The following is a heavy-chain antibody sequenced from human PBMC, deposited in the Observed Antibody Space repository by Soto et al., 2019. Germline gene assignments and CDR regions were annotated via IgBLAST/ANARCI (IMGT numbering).Heavy chain of an antibody. Sequence: EVRLVDSGGGLVQPGGSLRLSCEASGLTLRVYWMHWVRQAPGKGLEWVSRIDRDGSGTSYADSVKGRFTIFRDNAKNTVSLQMNSLRVEDTAVYYCGKDMGRDGYIEYWGQGTLVTVSS. CDR2: IDRDGSGT. V-gene: IGHV3-74*01. CDR1: GLTLRVYW. J-gene: IGHJ4*02. D-gene: IGHD1-26*01. CDR3: GKDMGRDGYIEY.